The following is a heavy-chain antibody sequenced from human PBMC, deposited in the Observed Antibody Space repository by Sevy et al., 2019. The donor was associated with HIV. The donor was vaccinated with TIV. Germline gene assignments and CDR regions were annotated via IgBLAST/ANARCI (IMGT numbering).Heavy chain of an antibody. V-gene: IGHV3-23*01. CDR3: AKLALAGPTTDSWFDP. Sequence: GGSLRLSCAASGFTFSSYAMSWVRQAPGKGLEWVSAISGSGGSTYYADSVKGRFTISRDNSKNTLYLQMNSLRAEDTAVYYCAKLALAGPTTDSWFDPWCQVTLVTVSS. J-gene: IGHJ5*02. CDR1: GFTFSSYA. D-gene: IGHD4-17*01. CDR2: ISGSGGST.